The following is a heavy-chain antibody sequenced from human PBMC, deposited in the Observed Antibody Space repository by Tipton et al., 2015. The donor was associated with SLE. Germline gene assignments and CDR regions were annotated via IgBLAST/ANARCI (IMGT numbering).Heavy chain of an antibody. V-gene: IGHV4-61*01. CDR1: GYSISSGYY. CDR3: ARGLDTAMVFDY. J-gene: IGHJ4*02. D-gene: IGHD5-18*01. Sequence: TLSLTCTVSGYSISSGYYWSWIRQPPGKGLEWIGYIYYSGSTNYNPSLKSRVTISVDTSKNQFSLKLSSVTAADTAVYYCARGLDTAMVFDYWGQGTLVTVSS. CDR2: IYYSGST.